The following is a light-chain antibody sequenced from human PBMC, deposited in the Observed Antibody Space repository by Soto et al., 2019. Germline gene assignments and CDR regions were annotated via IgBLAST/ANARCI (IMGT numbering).Light chain of an antibody. J-gene: IGKJ1*01. CDR2: GAS. CDR1: QSVDSTF. CDR3: QQYMSSVT. V-gene: IGKV3-20*01. Sequence: EIVLTQSPGSLSLSPGQRATLSCRASQSVDSTFRLLIYGASKRDTGVPDRFSGSGSGTDFTLTISRLEPEDLAVYYCQQYMSSVTFGQGTKVEI.